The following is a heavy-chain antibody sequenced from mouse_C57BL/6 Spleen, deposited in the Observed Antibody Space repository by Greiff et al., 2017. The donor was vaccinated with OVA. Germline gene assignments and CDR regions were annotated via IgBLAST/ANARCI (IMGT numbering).Heavy chain of an antibody. D-gene: IGHD2-4*01. CDR2: INPSTGGT. CDR1: GYSFTGYY. Sequence: EVKVVESGPELVKPGASVKISCKASGYSFTGYYMNWVKQSPEKSLEWIGEINPSTGGTTYNQKFKAKATLTVDKSSSTAYMQLKSLTSEDSAVYYCARGDYDSAWFAYWGQGTLVTVSA. V-gene: IGHV1-42*01. J-gene: IGHJ3*01. CDR3: ARGDYDSAWFAY.